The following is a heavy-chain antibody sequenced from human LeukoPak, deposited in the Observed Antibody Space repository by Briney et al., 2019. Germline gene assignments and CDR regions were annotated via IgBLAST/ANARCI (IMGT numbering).Heavy chain of an antibody. J-gene: IGHJ4*02. CDR3: ARGPRRGAYYYDSNGSRLDY. CDR2: INPNSGGT. V-gene: IGHV1-2*02. D-gene: IGHD3-22*01. Sequence: GASVKVSCKASGYTFTGYYMHWVRQAPGQGLEWMGWINPNSGGTNYAQKFQGRVTMTRDTSISTAYMELSRLRSDDTAVYYCARGPRRGAYYYDSNGSRLDYWGQGTLVTVSS. CDR1: GYTFTGYY.